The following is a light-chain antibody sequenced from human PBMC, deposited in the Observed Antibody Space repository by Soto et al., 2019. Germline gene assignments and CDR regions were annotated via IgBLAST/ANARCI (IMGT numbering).Light chain of an antibody. V-gene: IGKV3-11*01. J-gene: IGKJ1*01. CDR2: DAT. CDR1: KSVSSN. CDR3: QQRSNWPRT. Sequence: EIVLTQSPATLSLSPGERATLSCRASKSVSSNLAWYQQKPGQTPRLLIYDATNRATAIPARFSGSGSGTDFTLTISSLEPEDFAVYYCQQRSNWPRTFGQGTKVEIK.